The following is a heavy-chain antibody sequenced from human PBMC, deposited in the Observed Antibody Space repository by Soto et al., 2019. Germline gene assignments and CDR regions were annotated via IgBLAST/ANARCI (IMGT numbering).Heavy chain of an antibody. CDR2: ISDGDGDT. CDR3: AKGRTYFDF. V-gene: IGHV3-23*01. CDR1: GFTFSDYA. J-gene: IGHJ4*02. Sequence: PGGSLRLSCAASGFTFSDYAMTWVRQAPGKGLEWVSDISDGDGDTHYADSVRGRFVISRDNSKNTLFLEMNSLRAEDAAVYYCAKGRTYFDFWGQGSLVTAPQ.